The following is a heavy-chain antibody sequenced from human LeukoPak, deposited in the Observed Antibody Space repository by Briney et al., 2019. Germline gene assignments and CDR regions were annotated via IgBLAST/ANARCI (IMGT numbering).Heavy chain of an antibody. V-gene: IGHV3-48*02. J-gene: IGHJ3*02. CDR2: ISSSSNTI. Sequence: GGSLRLSCAASGFTFSGHSMKWVRQAPGKGLEWVSYISSSSNTIHYADSVKGRFTISRDNAKNSLYLQMNWLSDDDTAVYYCAREPMYGTFDTWGQGAMVTVSS. CDR1: GFTFSGHS. CDR3: AREPMYGTFDT. D-gene: IGHD1-1*01.